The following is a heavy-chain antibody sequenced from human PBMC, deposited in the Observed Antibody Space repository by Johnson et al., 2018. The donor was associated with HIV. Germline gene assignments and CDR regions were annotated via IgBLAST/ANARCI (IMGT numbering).Heavy chain of an antibody. D-gene: IGHD2-2*01. CDR3: AKDEAQTLASADRDAFDF. CDR1: GFTFSDYY. Sequence: QVQLVESGGGLVKPGGSLRLSCVASGFTFSDYYMSWIRQAPGKGLEWISYISSSGSTIYHAESVKGRFTISRDNSKNTLYLQMNSLRPEDTALYYCAKDEAQTLASADRDAFDFWGQGTAVTV. V-gene: IGHV3-11*04. J-gene: IGHJ3*01. CDR2: ISSSGSTI.